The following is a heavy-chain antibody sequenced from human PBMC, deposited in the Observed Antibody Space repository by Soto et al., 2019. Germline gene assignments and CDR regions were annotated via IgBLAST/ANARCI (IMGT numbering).Heavy chain of an antibody. Sequence: GGSLRLSCAASGFTFSSYSMNWVRQAPGKGLEWVSYISSSSSTIYYADSVKGRFTISRDNSKNTLYLQKSSLRAEDTAIYYCAKDFAAYLSSWFHLWGQGTLVTVSS. CDR3: AKDFAAYLSSWFHL. J-gene: IGHJ5*02. D-gene: IGHD6-13*01. CDR1: GFTFSSYS. CDR2: ISSSSSTI. V-gene: IGHV3-48*01.